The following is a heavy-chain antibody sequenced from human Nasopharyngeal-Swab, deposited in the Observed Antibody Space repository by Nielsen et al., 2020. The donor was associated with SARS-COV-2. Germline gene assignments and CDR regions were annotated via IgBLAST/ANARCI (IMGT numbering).Heavy chain of an antibody. D-gene: IGHD1-26*01. CDR2: ISGSGGST. Sequence: GESLKISCAASGFTFSTYAMSWVRQAPGKGLEWVSTISGSGGSTYYADSVKGRFTISRDNSKNTLYLQMNSLRAEDTAVYYCAKSHGGSYYSHFDYWGQGTLVTVSS. V-gene: IGHV3-23*01. CDR1: GFTFSTYA. J-gene: IGHJ4*02. CDR3: AKSHGGSYYSHFDY.